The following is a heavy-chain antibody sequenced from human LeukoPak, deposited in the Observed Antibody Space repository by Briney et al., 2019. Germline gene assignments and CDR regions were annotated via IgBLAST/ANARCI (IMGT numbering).Heavy chain of an antibody. CDR2: FLGDGDNT. CDR1: GFTFSSYS. J-gene: IGHJ4*02. D-gene: IGHD1-26*01. V-gene: IGHV3-23*01. CDR3: AKASIVGATGVFDY. Sequence: GGSLRLSCAASGFTFSSYSMNWVRQAPGKGLEWVSSFLGDGDNTFYAGSVQGRFTISRDNSKNTLYLQMNSLRAEDTAVYYCAKASIVGATGVFDYWGQGTLVTVSS.